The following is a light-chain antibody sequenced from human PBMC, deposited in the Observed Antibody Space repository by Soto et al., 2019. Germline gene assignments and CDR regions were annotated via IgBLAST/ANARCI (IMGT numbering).Light chain of an antibody. J-gene: IGKJ1*01. CDR3: QQYNNWWK. Sequence: IVMTQSPATLSVSPGERATLSCRASQSVSSNLAWYQQKPGQAPRLLIYGASMRATGIPARFSGSGSGTEFTLTISSLQSEDFAVYYCQQYNNWWKFGQGTKVEIK. V-gene: IGKV3-15*01. CDR1: QSVSSN. CDR2: GAS.